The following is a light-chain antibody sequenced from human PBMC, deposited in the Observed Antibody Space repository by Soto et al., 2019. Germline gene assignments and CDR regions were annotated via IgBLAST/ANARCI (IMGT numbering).Light chain of an antibody. CDR1: QSISSW. CDR3: QQYNSYPWT. CDR2: DAS. J-gene: IGKJ1*01. Sequence: DIQTTQSPSTLSASVGDKVTITCRASQSISSWLAWYQQKPGKAPKLLIYDASSLESGVPSRFSGSGSGTEFTLTISSLQPDDFATYYCQQYNSYPWTFGRGTKV. V-gene: IGKV1-5*01.